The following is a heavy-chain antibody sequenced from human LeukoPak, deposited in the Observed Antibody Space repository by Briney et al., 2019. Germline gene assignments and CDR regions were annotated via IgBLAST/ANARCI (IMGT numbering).Heavy chain of an antibody. D-gene: IGHD4-11*01. Sequence: GGSLRLSCAASGFPFSSYSMNWVRQAPGKGLEWVSYISSISSPIYYADSVKGRFTISRDNVKNSLYLQMNSLRAEDTAVYYCARVSSNYYYMDVWGKGTTVTVSS. CDR2: ISSISSPI. V-gene: IGHV3-48*01. J-gene: IGHJ6*03. CDR1: GFPFSSYS. CDR3: ARVSSNYYYMDV.